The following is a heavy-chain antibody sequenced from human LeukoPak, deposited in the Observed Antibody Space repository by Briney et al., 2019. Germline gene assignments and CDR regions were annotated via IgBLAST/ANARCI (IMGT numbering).Heavy chain of an antibody. CDR2: INHSGST. CDR1: GGSFSGYY. D-gene: IGHD4-17*01. Sequence: PSETLSLTCAVCGGSFSGYYWSWIRQPPGKGLEWIGEINHSGSTNYNPSLKSRVTISVDTSKNQFSLKLSSVTAADTAVYYCARGVRPYDYWGQGTLVTVSS. V-gene: IGHV4-34*01. J-gene: IGHJ4*02. CDR3: ARGVRPYDY.